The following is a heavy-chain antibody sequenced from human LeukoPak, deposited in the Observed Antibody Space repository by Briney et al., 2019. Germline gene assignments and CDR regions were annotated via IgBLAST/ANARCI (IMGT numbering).Heavy chain of an antibody. D-gene: IGHD3-22*01. J-gene: IGHJ5*02. CDR1: GFTVSSNY. Sequence: PGGSLRLSCAASGFTVSSNYMSWVRQAPGKGLEWVSVIYSGGSTYYADSVKGRFTISGDNSKNTLYLQMNSLRAEDTAVYYCARESKDSSASWFDPWGQGTLVTVSS. V-gene: IGHV3-66*01. CDR3: ARESKDSSASWFDP. CDR2: IYSGGST.